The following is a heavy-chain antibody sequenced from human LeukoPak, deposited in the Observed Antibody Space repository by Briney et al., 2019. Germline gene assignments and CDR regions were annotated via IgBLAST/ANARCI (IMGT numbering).Heavy chain of an antibody. J-gene: IGHJ4*02. CDR1: GGSFSGYY. D-gene: IGHD3-22*01. Sequence: PSETLSLTCAVYGGSFSGYYWSWIRQPPGKGLEWIGEINHSGSTNYNPSLKSRVTISVDTSKNQFSLKLSSVAAADTAVYYCARRGIYDSSGYYHYWGQGTLVTISS. V-gene: IGHV4-34*01. CDR2: INHSGST. CDR3: ARRGIYDSSGYYHY.